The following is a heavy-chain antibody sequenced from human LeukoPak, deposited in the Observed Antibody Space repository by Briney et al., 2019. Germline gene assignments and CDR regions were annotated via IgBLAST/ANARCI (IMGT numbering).Heavy chain of an antibody. CDR3: AKGPQLYSGYHPDY. J-gene: IGHJ4*02. D-gene: IGHD5-12*01. V-gene: IGHV3-23*01. CDR1: GFTFSSDA. Sequence: GGSLRLSCAASGFTFSSDAMTWVRQAPGEGLEWVSTITGSDDTTYYADSVKGRFTISRDYSKNTVHLQLNNLRADDTAMYYCAKGPQLYSGYHPDYWGQGTLVTVSS. CDR2: ITGSDDTT.